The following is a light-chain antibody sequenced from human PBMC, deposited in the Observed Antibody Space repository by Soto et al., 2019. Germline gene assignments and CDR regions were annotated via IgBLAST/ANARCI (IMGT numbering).Light chain of an antibody. J-gene: IGLJ2*01. CDR1: SSNIGSNY. CDR2: RNN. Sequence: QAVVTQPPSASGTPGQRVTISCSGRSSNIGSNYVCWYQQLPRTAPKLLIYRNNQRPSGVPDRFSASKSGTSASLAISGLRSEDEADYYCAAWDDSVSGLVFGGGTKVTVL. CDR3: AAWDDSVSGLV. V-gene: IGLV1-47*01.